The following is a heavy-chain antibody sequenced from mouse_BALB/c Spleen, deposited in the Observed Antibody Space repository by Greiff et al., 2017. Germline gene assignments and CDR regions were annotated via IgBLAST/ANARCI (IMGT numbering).Heavy chain of an antibody. Sequence: EVKLMESGPELVKPGASVKISCKASGYSFTGYFMNWVMQSHGKSLEWIGRINPYNGDTFYSQKFKGKATLTVDKSSSTAHMELRSLASEDSAVYYCARGIYYDYDAFAYWGQGTLVTVSA. CDR3: ARGIYYDYDAFAY. V-gene: IGHV1-20*02. D-gene: IGHD2-4*01. CDR2: INPYNGDT. CDR1: GYSFTGYF. J-gene: IGHJ3*01.